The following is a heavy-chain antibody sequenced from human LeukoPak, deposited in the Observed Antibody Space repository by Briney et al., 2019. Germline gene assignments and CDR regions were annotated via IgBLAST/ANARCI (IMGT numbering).Heavy chain of an antibody. Sequence: GGSLRLSCAASGFTLSSYAMSWVRQAPGKGLEWVSSISGGHGGTYYADSVKGRFTISRDDSKNTLYLQVNSLRAEDTAVYYCARESVHCSGGSCYRDWFDPWGQGTLVTVSS. V-gene: IGHV3-23*01. CDR3: ARESVHCSGGSCYRDWFDP. J-gene: IGHJ5*02. CDR1: GFTLSSYA. D-gene: IGHD2-15*01. CDR2: ISGGHGGT.